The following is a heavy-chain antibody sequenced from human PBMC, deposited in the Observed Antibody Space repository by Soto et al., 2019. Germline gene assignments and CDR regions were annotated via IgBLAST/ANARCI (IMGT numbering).Heavy chain of an antibody. V-gene: IGHV3-23*01. CDR2: ISRTGDSA. Sequence: EVHLLESGGALVQPGGSLTLSCAASGFSFSDYAMSWVRQAPGKGLEWVSSISRTGDSAYYADSVKGRFAISRDRSKNRLSLKMNSLGVEDTAVYYCAKGPDGSGYYHNWFDSWGQGTLITVSS. J-gene: IGHJ5*01. D-gene: IGHD3-22*01. CDR1: GFSFSDYA. CDR3: AKGPDGSGYYHNWFDS.